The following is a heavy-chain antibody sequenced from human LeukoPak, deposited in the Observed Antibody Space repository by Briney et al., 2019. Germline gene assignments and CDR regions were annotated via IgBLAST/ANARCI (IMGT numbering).Heavy chain of an antibody. CDR2: ISSSGSTI. CDR1: GFTFSDYY. Sequence: GGSLRLSCAASGFTFSDYYMSWIRQAPGKGLEWVSYISSSGSTIYCADSVKGRFTISRDNAKNSLYLQMNSLRAEDTAVYYCARDLNYYDSSGYYWGQGTLVTVSS. D-gene: IGHD3-22*01. CDR3: ARDLNYYDSSGYY. J-gene: IGHJ4*02. V-gene: IGHV3-11*01.